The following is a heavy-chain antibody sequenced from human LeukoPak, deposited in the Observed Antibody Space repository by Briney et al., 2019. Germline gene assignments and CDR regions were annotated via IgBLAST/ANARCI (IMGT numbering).Heavy chain of an antibody. V-gene: IGHV3-23*01. D-gene: IGHD3-9*01. CDR2: ISGSGGST. Sequence: GGSLRLSCAASGFTFSSYAMSWVRQAPGKGLEWVSAISGSGGSTYYADSVKGRFTISRDNSKNTLYLQMNSLRAEDTAVYYCAKKGDDWLLFNSRLFYFDYWGQGTLVTVSS. CDR3: AKKGDDWLLFNSRLFYFDY. J-gene: IGHJ4*02. CDR1: GFTFSSYA.